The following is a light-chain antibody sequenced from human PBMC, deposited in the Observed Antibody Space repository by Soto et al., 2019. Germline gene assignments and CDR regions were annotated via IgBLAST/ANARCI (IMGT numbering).Light chain of an antibody. CDR3: KQYSRSWT. J-gene: IGKJ1*01. Sequence: EIVLTQSPGTLSLSPGQRATLSCRASQSVSSNFLAWYQQKPGQAPRLLIYATSSSATGIPGRFSGSGSGTDFTLTISRLEPEDFAVYYCKQYSRSWTFGQGTKVDIK. V-gene: IGKV3-20*01. CDR1: QSVSSNF. CDR2: ATS.